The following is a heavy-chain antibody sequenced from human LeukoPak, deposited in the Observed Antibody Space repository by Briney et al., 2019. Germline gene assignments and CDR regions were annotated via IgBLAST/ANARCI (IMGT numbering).Heavy chain of an antibody. V-gene: IGHV4-39*01. CDR1: GGSISSTNYY. D-gene: IGHD6-19*01. CDR3: ATSGWYLLPGIY. J-gene: IGHJ4*02. Sequence: SETLSLTCTVSGGSISSTNYYWGWIRQPPGKGLEWNVNIYYSGSNYYNPSLKIRVTISVDTSENQYSLKLSSVTAADTAVFYCATSGWYLLPGIYWGQGTLVTVSS. CDR2: IYYSGSN.